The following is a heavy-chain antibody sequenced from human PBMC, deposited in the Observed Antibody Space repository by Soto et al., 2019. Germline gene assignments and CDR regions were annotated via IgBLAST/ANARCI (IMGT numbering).Heavy chain of an antibody. CDR3: ASHYCSSTSCYLNYYMDV. D-gene: IGHD2-2*01. CDR1: GFTVSSNY. Sequence: EVQLVESGGGLVQPGGSLRLSCAASGFTVSSNYMSWVRQAPGKGLEWVSVVYSGGSTYYADSVKGRYTIPRHNSKNTLHLQMNSLRAEDTAVYYCASHYCSSTSCYLNYYMDVWGKGTTVTVSS. J-gene: IGHJ6*03. CDR2: VYSGGST. V-gene: IGHV3-53*04.